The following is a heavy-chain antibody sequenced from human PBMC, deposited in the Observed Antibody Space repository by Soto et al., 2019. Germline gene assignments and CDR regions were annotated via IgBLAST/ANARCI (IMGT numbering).Heavy chain of an antibody. D-gene: IGHD1-1*01. CDR3: ARAGNPGPDPRGLAFDI. CDR2: INTGNGDS. Sequence: QVQLVQSGAEVEKPGASVKVSCKASGYTLSRYVIHWVRQAPGHSLEWMGWINTGNGDSTYSQKFQGRVTITRDTSANTAYMELSNLRSEDTALYYCARAGNPGPDPRGLAFDIWGRGTMVIVSS. CDR1: GYTLSRYV. J-gene: IGHJ3*02. V-gene: IGHV1-3*04.